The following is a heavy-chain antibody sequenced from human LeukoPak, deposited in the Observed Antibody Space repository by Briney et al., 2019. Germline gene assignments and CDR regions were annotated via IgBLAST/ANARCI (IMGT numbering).Heavy chain of an antibody. CDR1: GGTFSSYA. D-gene: IGHD6-13*01. Sequence: EASVKVSCKASGGTFSSYAISWVRQAPGQGLEWMGGIIPIFGTANYAQKFQGRVTITADKSTSTAYMELSSLRSEGTAVYYCARGAPYSSSSEGFDPWGQGTLVTVSS. V-gene: IGHV1-69*06. CDR2: IIPIFGTA. J-gene: IGHJ5*02. CDR3: ARGAPYSSSSEGFDP.